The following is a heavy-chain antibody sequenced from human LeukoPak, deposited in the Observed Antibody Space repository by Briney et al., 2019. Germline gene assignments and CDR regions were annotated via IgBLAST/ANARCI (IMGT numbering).Heavy chain of an antibody. CDR3: AREGGYCSGGSCGNWFDP. CDR2: IIPIFGTA. Sequence: ASVKVSCKASGGTFSNYAINWVRQAPGQGLEWMGGIIPIFGTANYAQKFQGRVTITADESTSTAYMELSSLRSEDTAVYYCAREGGYCSGGSCGNWFDPWGQGTLVTVSS. J-gene: IGHJ5*02. V-gene: IGHV1-69*13. CDR1: GGTFSNYA. D-gene: IGHD2-15*01.